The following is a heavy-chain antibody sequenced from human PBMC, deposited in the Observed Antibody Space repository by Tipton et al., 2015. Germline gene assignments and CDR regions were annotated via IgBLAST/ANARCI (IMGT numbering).Heavy chain of an antibody. Sequence: TLSLTCTVSGGSISSGTYYWTWIRQHPGKGLEWLGYVSYSGYTYYNPSLKSRVTISIDTSKNQFSLKLSSVTAADTAVYYCARERGTGSSISCYAGRCNWFDPWGQGTLVTVSS. J-gene: IGHJ5*02. V-gene: IGHV4-31*03. D-gene: IGHD2-2*01. CDR1: GGSISSGTYY. CDR3: ARERGTGSSISCYAGRCNWFDP. CDR2: VSYSGYT.